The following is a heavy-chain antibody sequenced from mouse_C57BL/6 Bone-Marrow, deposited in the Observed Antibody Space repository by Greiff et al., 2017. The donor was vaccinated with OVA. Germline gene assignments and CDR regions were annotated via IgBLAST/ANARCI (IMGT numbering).Heavy chain of an antibody. CDR2: INPNNGGT. D-gene: IGHD2-3*01. J-gene: IGHJ3*01. Sequence: EVQLQQSGPELVKPGASVKISCKASGYTFTDYYMNWVKQSHGKSLEWIGDINPNNGGTSYNQKFKGKATLTVDKSSSTAYMELRSLTSEDSAVYYCARGGWLLWGWFAYWGQGTLVTVSA. CDR1: GYTFTDYY. V-gene: IGHV1-26*01. CDR3: ARGGWLLWGWFAY.